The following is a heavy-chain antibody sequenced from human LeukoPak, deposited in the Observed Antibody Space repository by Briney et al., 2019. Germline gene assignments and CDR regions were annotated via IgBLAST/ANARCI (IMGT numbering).Heavy chain of an antibody. CDR1: GGSISSGSYY. V-gene: IGHV4-61*02. CDR3: ARVPAVAALSRGKYYFDY. J-gene: IGHJ4*02. D-gene: IGHD6-19*01. CDR2: IYTSGNT. Sequence: PSETLSLTCTVSGGSISSGSYYWSGIRQPAGKGLEWIGRIYTSGNTNYNPSLKSRVPISVDTSKHQFSLKLSSVAAADTAVYYCARVPAVAALSRGKYYFDYWGQGTLVTVSS.